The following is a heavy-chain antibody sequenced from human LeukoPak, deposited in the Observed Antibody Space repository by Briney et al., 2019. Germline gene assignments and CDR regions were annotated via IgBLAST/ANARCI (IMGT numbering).Heavy chain of an antibody. J-gene: IGHJ4*02. Sequence: PGGSLRLSCSASGFIISNYAMHWVRQAPGKGLEYVSGISANGGSTYYADSVKGRSTISRDNSKNTLYLQMSSLRTEDTAIYHCVKDLYKGDSSSWYYFDYWGQGTLVTVSS. CDR2: ISANGGST. CDR3: VKDLYKGDSSSWYYFDY. CDR1: GFIISNYA. V-gene: IGHV3-64D*06. D-gene: IGHD6-13*01.